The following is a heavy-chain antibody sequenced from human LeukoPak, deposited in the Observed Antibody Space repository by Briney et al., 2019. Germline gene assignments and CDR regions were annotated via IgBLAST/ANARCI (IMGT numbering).Heavy chain of an antibody. V-gene: IGHV4-59*12. J-gene: IGHJ5*02. CDR3: ARKTMIVVVNWFDP. D-gene: IGHD3-22*01. CDR2: IYSSGST. CDR1: AGSISSYY. Sequence: PSETLSLTCTVSAGSISSYYWSWIRQPPGKGLEWIGYIYSSGSTNYNPSLKSRVTISVDTSKNQFSLKLSSVTAADTAVYYCARKTMIVVVNWFDPWGQGTLVTVSS.